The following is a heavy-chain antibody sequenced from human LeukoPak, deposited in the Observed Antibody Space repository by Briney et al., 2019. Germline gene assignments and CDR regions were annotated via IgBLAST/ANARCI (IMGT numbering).Heavy chain of an antibody. V-gene: IGHV1-2*02. CDR2: INPYSGDT. D-gene: IGHD3-10*01. J-gene: IGHJ4*02. CDR3: ARVSRTDYGSGSYYGDY. Sequence: ASVKVSCKASGYTFTGYFMHWVRQAPGQGLEWMGWINPYSGDTNYAQSFRGRVTLTRDTSISTAYMELSRLRSDDTAVYYCARVSRTDYGSGSYYGDYWGQGTLVTVSS. CDR1: GYTFTGYF.